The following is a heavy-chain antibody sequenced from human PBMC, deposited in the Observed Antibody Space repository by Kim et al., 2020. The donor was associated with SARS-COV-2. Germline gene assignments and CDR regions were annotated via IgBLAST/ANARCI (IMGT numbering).Heavy chain of an antibody. CDR1: GFTFSSYG. V-gene: IGHV3-33*01. D-gene: IGHD6-19*01. CDR2: IWYDGSNK. J-gene: IGHJ4*02. Sequence: GGSLRLSCAASGFTFSSYGMHWVRQAPGKGLEWVAVIWYDGSNKYYADSVKGRFTISRDNSKNTLYLQMNSLRAEDTAVYYCARDGQPRSAVTAVAPDYWGQGTLVTVSS. CDR3: ARDGQPRSAVTAVAPDY.